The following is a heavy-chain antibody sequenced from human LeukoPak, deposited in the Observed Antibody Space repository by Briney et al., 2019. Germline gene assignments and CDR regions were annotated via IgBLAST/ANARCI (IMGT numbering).Heavy chain of an antibody. D-gene: IGHD2-2*01. CDR2: IKQDGSDK. J-gene: IGHJ4*02. Sequence: PGGSLRLSCAASGFTFSTYWMSWVRQAPGKGLEWVANIKQDGSDKFYVDSVKGRFTISRHNAKNSMYLQMNSLRAEDTAIYYCARVLPVASRDYWGQGTLVTVSS. V-gene: IGHV3-7*01. CDR3: ARVLPVASRDY. CDR1: GFTFSTYW.